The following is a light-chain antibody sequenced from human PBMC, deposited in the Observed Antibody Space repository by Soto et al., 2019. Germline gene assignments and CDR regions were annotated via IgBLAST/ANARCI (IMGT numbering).Light chain of an antibody. CDR1: SSDVGGYNY. V-gene: IGLV2-14*01. Sequence: QSALTQPASVSGSPGQSITISCTGTSSDVGGYNYVSWYQQHPGKAPKLMIYEVSNRPSGVSNRFSGSKSGNTASLTISGLQAVDDADYYCSSFTSSSTWVFGGGTKLTVL. CDR3: SSFTSSSTWV. CDR2: EVS. J-gene: IGLJ2*01.